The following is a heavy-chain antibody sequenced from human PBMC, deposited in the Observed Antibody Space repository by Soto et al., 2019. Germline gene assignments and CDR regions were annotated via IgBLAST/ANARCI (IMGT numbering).Heavy chain of an antibody. CDR2: IWYDGSNK. CDR3: AREIYCGGDCYSSSGDAFDI. V-gene: IGHV3-33*01. Sequence: HPGGSLRLSCAASGFPFSSYGMHWVRQAPGKGLEWVAVIWYDGSNKYYADSVKGRFTISRDNSKNTLYLQMNSLRVEDTAVYYCAREIYCGGDCYSSSGDAFDIWGQGTMVTVSS. D-gene: IGHD2-21*02. J-gene: IGHJ3*02. CDR1: GFPFSSYG.